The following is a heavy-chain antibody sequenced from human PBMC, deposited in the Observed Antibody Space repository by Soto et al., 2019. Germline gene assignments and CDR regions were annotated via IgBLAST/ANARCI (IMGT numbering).Heavy chain of an antibody. D-gene: IGHD1-1*01. V-gene: IGHV4-31*03. CDR1: GGSISSGGYY. CDR2: IYYSGST. J-gene: IGHJ4*02. CDR3: ARALENEVPPPYYFDY. Sequence: QVQLQESGPGLVKPSQTLSLTCTVSGGSISSGGYYWSWIRQHPGKGLEWIGYIYYSGSTYYNPSLKSRVTTSVDTSKNQFSLKLSSVTAADTAVYYCARALENEVPPPYYFDYWGQGTLVTVSS.